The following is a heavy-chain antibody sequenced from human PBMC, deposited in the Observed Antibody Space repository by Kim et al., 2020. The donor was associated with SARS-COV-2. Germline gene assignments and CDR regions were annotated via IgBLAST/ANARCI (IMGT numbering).Heavy chain of an antibody. Sequence: SVKVSCKASGGTFSSYTISWVRQAPGQGLEWMGRIIPILGIANYAQKFQGRVTITADKSTSTAYMELSSLRSEDTAVYYCARVMASNVVVFGMDVWGQGTTVTVSS. CDR3: ARVMASNVVVFGMDV. J-gene: IGHJ6*02. CDR1: GGTFSSYT. CDR2: IIPILGIA. V-gene: IGHV1-69*02. D-gene: IGHD2-2*01.